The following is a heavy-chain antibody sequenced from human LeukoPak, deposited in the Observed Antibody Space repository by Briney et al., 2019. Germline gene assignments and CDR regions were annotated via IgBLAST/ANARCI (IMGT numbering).Heavy chain of an antibody. D-gene: IGHD2-21*01. CDR3: IRDEALWRLDY. J-gene: IGHJ4*02. CDR1: GFTFSNHW. CDR2: IDERGTNT. Sequence: GGSLRLSCVASGFTFSNHWMHWVRQAPGKGLVWVSRIDERGTNTMYADSVKGRFSICRDNAKNTVNLQMNSLRAEDTGVYYCIRDEALWRLDYWGQGALVTVSS. V-gene: IGHV3-74*03.